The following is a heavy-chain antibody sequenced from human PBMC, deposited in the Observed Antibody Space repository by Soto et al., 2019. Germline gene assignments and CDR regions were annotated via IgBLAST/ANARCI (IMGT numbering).Heavy chain of an antibody. J-gene: IGHJ4*02. V-gene: IGHV1-69*06. CDR1: GGTFSSYA. D-gene: IGHD2-2*01. CDR3: ARGKKVVVPYYFDY. Sequence: QVQLVQSGAEVKKPGSSVKVSCKASGGTFSSYAISWVRQAPGQGLEWMGGIIPIFGTANYAQKFQGRVTITADKSTSTAYRELSSLRSEDTAVYYCARGKKVVVPYYFDYWGQGTLVTVSS. CDR2: IIPIFGTA.